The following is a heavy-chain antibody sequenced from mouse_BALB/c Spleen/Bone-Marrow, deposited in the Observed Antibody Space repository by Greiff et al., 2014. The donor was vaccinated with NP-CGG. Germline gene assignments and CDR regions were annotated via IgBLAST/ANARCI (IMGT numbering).Heavy chain of an antibody. CDR2: INPGSGGT. D-gene: IGHD1-1*01. J-gene: IGHJ4*01. V-gene: IGHV1-54*03. CDR1: GYAFTNYL. Sequence: LVESGAELVRPGTSVKVSCKASGYAFTNYLIEWVKQRPGQGLEWVGVINPGSGGTNYNEKFKGKATLTADKSSSTAYMQLSSLTSDDSAVYFCARSGYYGSNYAMDYWGQGTSVTVSS. CDR3: ARSGYYGSNYAMDY.